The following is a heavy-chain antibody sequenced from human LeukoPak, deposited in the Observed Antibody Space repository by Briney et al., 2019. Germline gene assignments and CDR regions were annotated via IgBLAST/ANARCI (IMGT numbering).Heavy chain of an antibody. CDR1: GGSISHPY. CDR3: ARGGGLYFGDLFSAGYMDV. Sequence: SETLSLTCTVSGGSISHPYWSWIRQPPGKGLEWIGYVYSSGRTNYNPSLKSRVTMSADTSKSQLSLKLTSVTAADAAVYYCARGGGLYFGDLFSAGYMDVWGKGTTVTVSS. J-gene: IGHJ6*03. D-gene: IGHD3-10*01. V-gene: IGHV4-59*11. CDR2: VYSSGRT.